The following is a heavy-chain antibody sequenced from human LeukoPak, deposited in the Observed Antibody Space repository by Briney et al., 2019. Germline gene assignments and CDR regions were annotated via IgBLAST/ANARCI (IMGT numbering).Heavy chain of an antibody. J-gene: IGHJ4*02. CDR1: GFTFSNYA. D-gene: IGHD6-19*01. CDR3: AKDRYSSGWYSDFDY. CDR2: ISDDGSNK. V-gene: IGHV3-30*18. Sequence: GRSLRLSCAGSGFTFSNYAMHWVRQAPGKGLEWVAVISDDGSNKYYGDSGKGRFTISRDNSKNTVYLQMNRLRAEDTAVYYCAKDRYSSGWYSDFDYWGQGPLVTVSS.